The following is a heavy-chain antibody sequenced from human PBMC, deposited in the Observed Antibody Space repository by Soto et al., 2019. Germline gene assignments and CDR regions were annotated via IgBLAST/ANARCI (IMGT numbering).Heavy chain of an antibody. D-gene: IGHD2-2*01. Sequence: QVQLVQSGAEVKKPGSSVKVFCKASGGTFSNYTISWVRQAPGQGLEWMGGIIPVFGTTDYEQKFQGRVTITADGSTSTAYMKLSSLRSADTAAYYCARSSPYIVVRKPTGNQDYYGMDVWGQGTTVTVSS. CDR1: GGTFSNYT. CDR2: IIPVFGTT. V-gene: IGHV1-69*01. CDR3: ARSSPYIVVRKPTGNQDYYGMDV. J-gene: IGHJ6*02.